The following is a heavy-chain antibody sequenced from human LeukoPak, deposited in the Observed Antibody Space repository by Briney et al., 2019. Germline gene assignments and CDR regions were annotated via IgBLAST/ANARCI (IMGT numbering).Heavy chain of an antibody. V-gene: IGHV3-9*01. Sequence: GRSLRLSCAASGFTFDDYAMHWVRQAPGKGLEWVAGISWSSGNIGYADSVKGQFTISRDNAENSLHLEMNSLRHEDTAVYFCARDAWRRAFNYGMDVWGQGTTVAVSS. CDR3: ARDAWRRAFNYGMDV. CDR2: ISWSSGNI. D-gene: IGHD5-12*01. J-gene: IGHJ6*02. CDR1: GFTFDDYA.